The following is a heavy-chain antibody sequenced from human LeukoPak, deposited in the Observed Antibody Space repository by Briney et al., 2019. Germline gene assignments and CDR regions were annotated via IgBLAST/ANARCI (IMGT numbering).Heavy chain of an antibody. Sequence: GGSLRLSCAASGFTFSSYAMHWVRQAPGKGLEWVAVISYDRSNKYYADSVKGRFTISRDNSKNTLYLQMNSLRAEDTAVYYCARDPEMATISAFDYWGQGTLVTVSS. D-gene: IGHD5-24*01. V-gene: IGHV3-30-3*01. CDR3: ARDPEMATISAFDY. J-gene: IGHJ4*02. CDR2: ISYDRSNK. CDR1: GFTFSSYA.